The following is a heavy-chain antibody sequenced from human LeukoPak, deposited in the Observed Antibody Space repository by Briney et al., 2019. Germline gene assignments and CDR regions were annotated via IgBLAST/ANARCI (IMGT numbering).Heavy chain of an antibody. CDR3: ARDLYGSGSYYLGY. CDR2: ISSSSSYI. J-gene: IGHJ4*02. V-gene: IGHV3-21*01. CDR1: GFTFSSYS. D-gene: IGHD3-10*01. Sequence: TGGSLRLSCAASGFTFSSYSMNWVRQAPGKGLEWVSSISSSSSYIYYADSVKGRFTISRDNAKNSLYLQMNSLRAEDTAVYYCARDLYGSGSYYLGYWGQGTLVTVSS.